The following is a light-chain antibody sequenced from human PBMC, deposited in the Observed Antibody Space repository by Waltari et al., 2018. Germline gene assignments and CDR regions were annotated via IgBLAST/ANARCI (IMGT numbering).Light chain of an antibody. CDR3: CSYAGSYSPWV. J-gene: IGLJ3*02. CDR2: DVS. Sequence: QSALTQPRSVSGSPGQSVTLSCTGTSSDVGGYNYVSWYQPHPGKAPKLMIYDVSNRPSGVPDRFSGSKSGNTASLTISGLQAEDEADYYCCSYAGSYSPWVFGGGTKLTVL. V-gene: IGLV2-11*01. CDR1: SSDVGGYNY.